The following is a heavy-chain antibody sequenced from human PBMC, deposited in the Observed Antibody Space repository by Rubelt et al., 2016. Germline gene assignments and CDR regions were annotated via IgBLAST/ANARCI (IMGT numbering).Heavy chain of an antibody. Sequence: QVQLQQWGAGLLKPSETLSLTCAVYGGSFSGYYWSWVRQSPGEGLEWIGEINHSGDTNYNPSLKSRVIISVYTSQNQFSRRMSSVTAADTAVYYWVRERATVTTLFDYWGQGTLVTVSS. J-gene: IGHJ4*02. CDR2: INHSGDT. CDR1: GGSFSGYY. D-gene: IGHD4-17*01. V-gene: IGHV4-34*01. CDR3: VRERATVTTLFDY.